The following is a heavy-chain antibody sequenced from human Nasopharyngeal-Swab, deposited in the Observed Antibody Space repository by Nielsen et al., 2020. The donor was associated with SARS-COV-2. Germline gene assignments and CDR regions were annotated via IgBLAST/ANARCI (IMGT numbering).Heavy chain of an antibody. J-gene: IGHJ6*03. V-gene: IGHV3-30*02. CDR3: AKDGRVDIVATGYYYYYYMDV. Sequence: GESLKISCEASGFTFSSYGMHWVRQAPGKGLEWVAVIWYDGSNKYYADSVKGRFTISRDNSKNTLYLQMNSLRAEDTAVYYCAKDGRVDIVATGYYYYYYMDVWGKGTTVTVSS. CDR1: GFTFSSYG. CDR2: IWYDGSNK. D-gene: IGHD5-12*01.